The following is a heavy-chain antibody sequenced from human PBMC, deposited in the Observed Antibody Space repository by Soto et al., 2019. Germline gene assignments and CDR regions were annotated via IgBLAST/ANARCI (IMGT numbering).Heavy chain of an antibody. V-gene: IGHV4-30-4*01. CDR1: GGSISSGDYY. CDR2: ISYSGST. D-gene: IGHD3-10*01. J-gene: IGHJ6*02. Sequence: SETLSLTCTVSGGSISSGDYYWSWIRQPPGKGLEWIGFISYSGSTYYSTSLKSRVTISVDTSKSQFSLKLSSVTAADTAVYYCARGRWFGYYYYYGMDVWGQGTTVTVSS. CDR3: ARGRWFGYYYYYGMDV.